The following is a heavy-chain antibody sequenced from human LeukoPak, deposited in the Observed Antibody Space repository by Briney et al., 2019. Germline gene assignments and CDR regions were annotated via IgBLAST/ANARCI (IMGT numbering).Heavy chain of an antibody. CDR3: ARDPSSVTTVTSDFDY. CDR1: GFTFSSYG. D-gene: IGHD4-17*01. J-gene: IGHJ4*02. CDR2: IWYDGSNK. V-gene: IGHV3-33*01. Sequence: GGSLRLPCAASGFTFSSYGMHWVRQAPGKGLEWVAVIWYDGSNKYYADSVKGRFTISRDNSKNTLYLQMNSLRAEDTAVYYCARDPSSVTTVTSDFDYWGQGTLVTVSS.